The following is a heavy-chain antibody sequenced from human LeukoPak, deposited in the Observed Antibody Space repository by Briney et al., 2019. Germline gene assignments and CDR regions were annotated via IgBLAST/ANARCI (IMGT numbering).Heavy chain of an antibody. CDR1: GYTFAGYY. V-gene: IGHV1-2*02. J-gene: IGHJ4*02. D-gene: IGHD6-13*01. Sequence: ASVKVSCKASGYTFAGYYIHWLRQAPGQGLEWMAWIRPNSGATNYAQKFQGRVTMTTDTSISTAYMELSRLRSDDTAVYYCASIKGSSWIDYWGQGTLVTVSS. CDR2: IRPNSGAT. CDR3: ASIKGSSWIDY.